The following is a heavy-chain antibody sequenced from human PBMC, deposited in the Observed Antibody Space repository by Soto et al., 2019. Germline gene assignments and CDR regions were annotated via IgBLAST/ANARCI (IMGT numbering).Heavy chain of an antibody. V-gene: IGHV1-69*06. CDR3: AKAQFTIRRQIYYYYSVDG. Sequence: SSVKGYSTTAGDSLHGDSACNWLRKDSVQVIAWMGGIVPIFDTTNYAQKFQGRVTITADKSTATAYMELSSLKSEDTAVYFCAKAQFTIRRQIYYYYSVDGWGPVT. CDR1: GDSLHGDSA. CDR2: IVPIFDTT. J-gene: IGHJ6*02. D-gene: IGHD5-12*01.